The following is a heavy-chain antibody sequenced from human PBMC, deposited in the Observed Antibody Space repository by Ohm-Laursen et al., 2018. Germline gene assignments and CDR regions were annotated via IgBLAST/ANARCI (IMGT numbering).Heavy chain of an antibody. CDR3: ARVGSTYDFWSGYFRGFDP. CDR1: GYTLTGYY. D-gene: IGHD3-3*01. J-gene: IGHJ5*02. CDR2: FNPNSGGP. Sequence: EPSLNASCKASGYTLTGYYMHWVRQAAGQGLEWLGWFNPNSGGPNYAPKFQGRVTMTRETSIRRAYMELSRLRSVDTAVYYCARVGSTYDFWSGYFRGFDPWGQGTLVTVSS. V-gene: IGHV1-2*02.